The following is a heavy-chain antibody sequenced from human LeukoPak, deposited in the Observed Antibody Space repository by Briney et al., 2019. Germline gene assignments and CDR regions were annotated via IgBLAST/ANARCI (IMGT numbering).Heavy chain of an antibody. CDR3: ARARWLDW. CDR1: GFTVSSNY. J-gene: IGHJ5*01. Sequence: PGGSLRLSCAASGFTVSSNYMSWVRQAPGKGLEWVSVIYSGGSTYHADSVKGRFTISRDNSKNTLYLQMDSLRAEDTAVYYCARARWLDWWGQGTLATVSS. V-gene: IGHV3-53*01. CDR2: IYSGGST.